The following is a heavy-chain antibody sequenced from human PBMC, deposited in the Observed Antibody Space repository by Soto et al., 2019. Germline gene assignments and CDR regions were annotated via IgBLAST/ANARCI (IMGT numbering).Heavy chain of an antibody. V-gene: IGHV1-3*01. J-gene: IGHJ2*01. CDR3: ARGGSLYWYFEL. CDR1: GYTFTSYA. D-gene: IGHD1-26*01. Sequence: QVQLVQSGAEVKKPGASVKVSCKASGYTFTSYAMHWVRQAPGQRLEWMGWINAGNGNTKYSKKFQGSFTITRDTSASTAYMELSSLRSEATAVYYCARGGSLYWYFELWGRGPLVTVSS. CDR2: INAGNGNT.